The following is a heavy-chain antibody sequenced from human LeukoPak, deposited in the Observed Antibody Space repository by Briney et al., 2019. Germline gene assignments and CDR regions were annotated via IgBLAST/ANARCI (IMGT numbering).Heavy chain of an antibody. Sequence: PSETLSLTCTVSGGSISSGDYYWSWIRQPPGKGLEWIGYIHFSGNTFHNPSLQSRVTISADMSKNHLSLRLSSVTAADTAVYFCARDDSTGFHYYLDVWGKGTTVTVSS. CDR2: IHFSGNT. J-gene: IGHJ6*03. CDR3: ARDDSTGFHYYLDV. D-gene: IGHD3-22*01. V-gene: IGHV4-30-4*01. CDR1: GGSISSGDYY.